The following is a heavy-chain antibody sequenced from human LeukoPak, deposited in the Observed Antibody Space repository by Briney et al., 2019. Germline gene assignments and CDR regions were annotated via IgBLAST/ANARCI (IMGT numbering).Heavy chain of an antibody. CDR2: ISAYNGNT. D-gene: IGHD3-10*01. CDR1: GGTFSSYA. Sequence: ASVKVSCKASGGTFSSYAISWVRQAPGQGLEWMGWISAYNGNTNYAQKLQGRVTMTTDTSTSTAYMELRSLRSDDTAVYYCARAGSMVRGVIIGNNWFDPWGQGTLVTVSS. J-gene: IGHJ5*02. CDR3: ARAGSMVRGVIIGNNWFDP. V-gene: IGHV1-18*01.